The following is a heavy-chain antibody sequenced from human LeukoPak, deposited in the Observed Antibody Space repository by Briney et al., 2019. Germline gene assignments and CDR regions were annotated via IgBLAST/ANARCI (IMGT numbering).Heavy chain of an antibody. V-gene: IGHV4-39*07. CDR1: GGSISGSSYY. J-gene: IGHJ4*02. Sequence: SETLSLTCTVSGGSISGSSYYWGWIRQPPGKGLEWIGSIYYSGSTYYNPSLKSRVTISVDTSKNQFSLKLSSVTAADTAVYYCARVGATTYHYDYWGQGTLVTVSS. CDR3: ARVGATTYHYDY. D-gene: IGHD1-26*01. CDR2: IYYSGST.